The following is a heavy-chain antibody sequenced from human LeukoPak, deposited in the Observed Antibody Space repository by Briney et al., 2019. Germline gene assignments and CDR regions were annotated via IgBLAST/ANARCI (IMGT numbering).Heavy chain of an antibody. V-gene: IGHV3-64*01. D-gene: IGHD3-22*01. CDR2: ISNNGENP. J-gene: IGHJ5*02. CDR3: ARAPKRGVNFDCSGYYRNP. Sequence: GGSLRLPCAASGFTFSNHATHWVRQAPGKGLEYLSGISNNGENPYYANSVEGRFTISRDNSKNTLYLQMGSLRAEDTAVYYCARAPKRGVNFDCSGYYRNPWGQGTLVTVSS. CDR1: GFTFSNHA.